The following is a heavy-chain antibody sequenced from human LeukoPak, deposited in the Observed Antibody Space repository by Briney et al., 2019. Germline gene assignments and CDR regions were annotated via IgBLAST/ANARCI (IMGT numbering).Heavy chain of an antibody. CDR2: IYYSGST. CDR1: GGSISSGGYS. V-gene: IGHV4-30-4*07. CDR3: ARVLRRGPWIVGATHRGFDY. J-gene: IGHJ4*02. D-gene: IGHD1-26*01. Sequence: SETLSLTCAVSGGSISSGGYSWSWIRQPPGKGLEWIGYIYYSGSTYYNPSLKSRVTISVDTSKNQFSLKLSSVTAADTAVYYCARVLRRGPWIVGATHRGFDYWGQGTLVTVSS.